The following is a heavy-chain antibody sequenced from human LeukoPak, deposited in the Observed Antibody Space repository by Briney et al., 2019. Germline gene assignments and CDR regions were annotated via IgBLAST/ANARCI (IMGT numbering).Heavy chain of an antibody. D-gene: IGHD6-19*01. V-gene: IGHV4-39*07. CDR3: ARVDSSGWLDY. CDR1: GGSISSSTYY. CDR2: IYDSGST. J-gene: IGHJ4*02. Sequence: SETLSLTCTVSGGSISSSTYYWGWIRQPPGKGLEWVGSIYDSGSTYYNPSLKSRVTISVDTSKNQFSLKLSSVTAADTAVYYCARVDSSGWLDYWGQGTLVTVSS.